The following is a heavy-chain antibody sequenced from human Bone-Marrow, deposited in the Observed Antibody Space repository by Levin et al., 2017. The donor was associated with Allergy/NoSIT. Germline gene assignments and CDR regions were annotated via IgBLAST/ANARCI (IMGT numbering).Heavy chain of an antibody. J-gene: IGHJ3*02. CDR1: GFTFDHYA. CDR3: AKVISGGQQQDSAFDI. V-gene: IGHV3-9*01. CDR2: ISWNSVVK. Sequence: GGSLSLSCAASGFTFDHYAMHWVRQAPGKGLEWVSGISWNSVVKGYADSVKGRFTISRDNAKNSLYLQMNTLRAEDTALYYCAKVISGGQQQDSAFDIWGQGTLVTVSS. D-gene: IGHD6-13*01.